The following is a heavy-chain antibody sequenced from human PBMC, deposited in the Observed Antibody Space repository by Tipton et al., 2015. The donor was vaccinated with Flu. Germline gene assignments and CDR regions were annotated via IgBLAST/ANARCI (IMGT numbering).Heavy chain of an antibody. CDR1: GGSISSSSYY. CDR3: HTADDY. J-gene: IGHJ4*02. CDR2: IYYSGST. V-gene: IGHV4-39*07. Sequence: TLSLTCTVSGGSISSSSYYWGWIREPPGKGLEWIGSIYYSGSTYYNPSIKSRVTISVDTSKNQFSLKLSSVTAADTAVYYCHTADDYWGQGTPVTVSS. D-gene: IGHD5-18*01.